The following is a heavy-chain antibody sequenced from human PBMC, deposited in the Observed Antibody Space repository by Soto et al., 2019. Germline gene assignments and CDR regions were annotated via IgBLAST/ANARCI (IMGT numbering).Heavy chain of an antibody. CDR2: INNDGSEK. Sequence: EVQLVESGGDLVQPGGSLRLSCVASGFTFSPYWMSWVRQAPGRGLKWVATINNDGSEKYYAYSVKGRFSIPRHNARDSLYLQLASLQSADTAIYYCARGSNQDYWGQGTLVTVSS. V-gene: IGHV3-7*03. CDR3: ARGSNQDY. J-gene: IGHJ4*02. D-gene: IGHD2-8*01. CDR1: GFTFSPYW.